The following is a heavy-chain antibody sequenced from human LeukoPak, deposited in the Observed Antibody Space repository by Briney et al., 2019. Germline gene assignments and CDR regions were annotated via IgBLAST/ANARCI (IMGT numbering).Heavy chain of an antibody. CDR3: ARDRRGYSYPYYFDY. V-gene: IGHV1-2*02. D-gene: IGHD5-18*01. CDR1: GYTFTSYY. J-gene: IGHJ4*02. Sequence: ASVKVSCKASGYTFTSYYMHWVRQAPGQGLEWMGWINPNSGGTNYAQKFQGRVTMTRDTSISTAYMELSRLRSDDTAVYYCARDRRGYSYPYYFDYWGQGTLVTVSS. CDR2: INPNSGGT.